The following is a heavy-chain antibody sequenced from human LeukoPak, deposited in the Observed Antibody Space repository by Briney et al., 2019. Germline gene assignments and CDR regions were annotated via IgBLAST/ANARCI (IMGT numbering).Heavy chain of an antibody. CDR1: GGSISGYY. D-gene: IGHD4-23*01. J-gene: IGHJ2*01. CDR2: IYYSGST. CDR3: ARSVVTLYWYFDL. V-gene: IGHV4-59*01. Sequence: SETLSLTCTVSGGSISGYYYNWIRQPPGKGLEWIGYIYYSGSTNYNPSLKSRVTISLDTSKNQFSLKLSSVTTADTAVYYCARSVVTLYWYFDLWGRGTLVTVSS.